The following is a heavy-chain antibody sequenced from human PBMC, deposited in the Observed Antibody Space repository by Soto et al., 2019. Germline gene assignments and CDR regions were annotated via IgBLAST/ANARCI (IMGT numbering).Heavy chain of an antibody. V-gene: IGHV1-46*01. D-gene: IGHD4-17*01. Sequence: QVQVQQSGAEVKEPGASVRISCKASGYTFISYYMHWVRQAPGQGLEWMGIIDPSGARTTYAQRFRGRVTMTWDTPRSTVYMDMTSLSPDDTAVYFCATTIIYGDPGDYWGQGTVVSVSS. CDR2: IDPSGART. CDR3: ATTIIYGDPGDY. J-gene: IGHJ4*02. CDR1: GYTFISYY.